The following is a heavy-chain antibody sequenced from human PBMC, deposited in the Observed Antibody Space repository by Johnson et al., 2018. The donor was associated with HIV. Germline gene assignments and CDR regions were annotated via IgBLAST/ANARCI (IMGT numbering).Heavy chain of an antibody. CDR1: GFTFSNFG. J-gene: IGHJ3*02. Sequence: QEQLVESGGGVVQPGRSLRLSCATSGFTFSNFGMHWVRQAPGKGLEWVAVISYDGSNKYYADSVKCRFTISRDDSKNTLYLQMNSLKTEDTAVYYCTTDPESTYCGGDCFPDAFDIWGQGTMVTVSS. D-gene: IGHD2-21*02. V-gene: IGHV3-30*03. CDR3: TTDPESTYCGGDCFPDAFDI. CDR2: ISYDGSNK.